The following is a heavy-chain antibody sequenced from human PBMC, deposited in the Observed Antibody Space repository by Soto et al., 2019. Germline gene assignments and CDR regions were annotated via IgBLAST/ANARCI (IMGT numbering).Heavy chain of an antibody. CDR2: IIPIFGTA. Sequence: QVQLVQSGAEVKKPGSSVKVSCKASGGTFSSYAISWVRQAPGQGLEWMGGIIPIFGTANYAQKFQGRVTITADEYTSTAHMELSSLRSEDTAVYYCARRTVLLNFDPWGQGTLVTVSS. V-gene: IGHV1-69*01. D-gene: IGHD3-10*01. J-gene: IGHJ5*02. CDR3: ARRTVLLNFDP. CDR1: GGTFSSYA.